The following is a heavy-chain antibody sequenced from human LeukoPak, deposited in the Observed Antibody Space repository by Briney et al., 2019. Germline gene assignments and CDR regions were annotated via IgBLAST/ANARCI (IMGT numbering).Heavy chain of an antibody. V-gene: IGHV1-46*01. CDR1: GYTFTSYY. CDR2: INPSGGST. Sequence: ASVKVSCKASGYTFTSYYMHWVRQAPGQGLEWMGIINPSGGSTSYAQKFQGRVTMTRDTSTSTVYMELSSLRSEDTAVYYCARGMNPYYYGSGRPTDYWGQGTLVTVSS. D-gene: IGHD3-10*01. CDR3: ARGMNPYYYGSGRPTDY. J-gene: IGHJ4*02.